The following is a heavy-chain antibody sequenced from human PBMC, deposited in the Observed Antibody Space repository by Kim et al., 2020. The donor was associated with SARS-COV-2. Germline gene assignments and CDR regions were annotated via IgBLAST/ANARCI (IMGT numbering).Heavy chain of an antibody. Sequence: YYADSVKGRFTISRDNSKNTLYLQMNSLRAEDTAVYYCARGRSIAARLDYWGQGTLVTVSS. D-gene: IGHD6-6*01. J-gene: IGHJ4*02. V-gene: IGHV3-30*01. CDR3: ARGRSIAARLDY.